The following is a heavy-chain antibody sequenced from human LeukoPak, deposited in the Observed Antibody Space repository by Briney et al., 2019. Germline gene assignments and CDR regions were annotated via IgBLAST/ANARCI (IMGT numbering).Heavy chain of an antibody. D-gene: IGHD2-15*01. V-gene: IGHV1-69*04. Sequence: SVKVSCKASGGTFSSYAISWVRQAPGQGLEWMGRIIPILGIANYAQKFQGRVTITADKSTSTAYMELSSLRSEDTAVYYCAREVDIGYCSGGSCYPALDYWGQGTLVTVSS. CDR3: AREVDIGYCSGGSCYPALDY. CDR2: IIPILGIA. CDR1: GGTFSSYA. J-gene: IGHJ4*02.